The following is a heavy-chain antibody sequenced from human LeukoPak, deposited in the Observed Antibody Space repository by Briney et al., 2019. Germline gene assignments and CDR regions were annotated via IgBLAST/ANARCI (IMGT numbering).Heavy chain of an antibody. V-gene: IGHV4-59*01. CDR3: ARAGAAPGILGWFDP. J-gene: IGHJ5*02. Sequence: SETLSLTCTVSGGSISSYYWSWIRQPPGKGLEWIGYIFYSESTNYNPSLKSRVTISVDTSKNQFSLKLSSVTAADTAVYYCARAGAAPGILGWFDPWGQGTQLTVSS. D-gene: IGHD6-13*01. CDR1: GGSISSYY. CDR2: IFYSEST.